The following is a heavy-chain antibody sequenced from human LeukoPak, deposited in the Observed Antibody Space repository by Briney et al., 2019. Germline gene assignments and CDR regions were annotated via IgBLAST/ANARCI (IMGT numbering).Heavy chain of an antibody. CDR2: FSGSGGST. V-gene: IGHV3-23*01. CDR1: GFTFSSYA. D-gene: IGHD2-2*01. CDR3: AKRGCSTINCYYTDV. Sequence: GGSLRLSCAASGFTFSSYAMSWVRQAPGKGLEWVSGFSGSGGSTYYADSVKGRFTISRDNSKNTLYLQMNSLRAEDTAVYYCAKRGCSTINCYYTDVWGKGTTVTVSS. J-gene: IGHJ6*03.